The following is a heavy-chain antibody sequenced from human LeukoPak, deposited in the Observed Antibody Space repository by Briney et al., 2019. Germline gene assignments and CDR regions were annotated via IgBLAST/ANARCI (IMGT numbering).Heavy chain of an antibody. CDR3: ARTIMVRGVNADY. Sequence: PSETLSLTCTVSGDSISSRSYYWGWIRQPPGEGLEWIGSIYYSGSTYYNPSLKSRVTISVDTSKNQFSLKLSSVTAADTAVYYCARTIMVRGVNADYWGQGTLVTVSS. J-gene: IGHJ4*02. CDR2: IYYSGST. CDR1: GDSISSRSYY. V-gene: IGHV4-39*07. D-gene: IGHD3-10*01.